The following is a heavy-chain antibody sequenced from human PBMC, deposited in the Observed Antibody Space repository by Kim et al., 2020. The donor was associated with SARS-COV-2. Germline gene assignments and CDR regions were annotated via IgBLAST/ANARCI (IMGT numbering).Heavy chain of an antibody. CDR2: IYYSGST. V-gene: IGHV4-31*03. D-gene: IGHD3-10*01. CDR1: GGSISSGGYY. CDR3: ARDTPFRYRGFDY. Sequence: SETLSLTCTVSGGSISSGGYYWSWIRQHPGKGLEWIGYIYYSGSTYYNPSLKSRVTISVDTSKNQFSLKLSSVTAADTAVYYCARDTPFRYRGFDYWGQGTLVTVSS. J-gene: IGHJ4*02.